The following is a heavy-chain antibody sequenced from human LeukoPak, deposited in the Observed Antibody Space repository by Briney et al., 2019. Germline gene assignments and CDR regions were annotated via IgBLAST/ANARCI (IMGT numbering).Heavy chain of an antibody. V-gene: IGHV3-7*01. CDR1: GFTFGSYW. Sequence: GGSLRLSCAASGFTFGSYWMTWVRQAPGKGLEWVANIDQDGSEKKYVDSLKGRFTISRDNAKNSLYLQMNSLRAEDTAVYYCARDYYGSGSYHWGQGTLVTVSS. J-gene: IGHJ5*02. D-gene: IGHD3-10*01. CDR2: IDQDGSEK. CDR3: ARDYYGSGSYH.